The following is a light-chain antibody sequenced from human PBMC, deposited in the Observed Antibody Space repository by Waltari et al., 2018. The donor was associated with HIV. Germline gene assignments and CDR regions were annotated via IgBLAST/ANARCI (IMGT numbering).Light chain of an antibody. Sequence: QSALTQPASVSGSPGPSITITCTGTSDDVGGYNHVAWYQQKIDSPPKLIIAAVTHRPSGVSGRFSGSKSGNTASLTITGLRPDDEAVYFCSSYTRSISVIFGGGTRLIV. J-gene: IGLJ2*01. V-gene: IGLV2-14*01. CDR1: SDDVGGYNH. CDR2: AVT. CDR3: SSYTRSISVI.